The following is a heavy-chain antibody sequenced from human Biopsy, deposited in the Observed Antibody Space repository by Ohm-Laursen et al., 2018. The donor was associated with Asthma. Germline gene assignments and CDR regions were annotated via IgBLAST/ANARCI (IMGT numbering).Heavy chain of an antibody. D-gene: IGHD3-3*02. CDR3: ARTFHFWSPYHAEHYQL. J-gene: IGHJ1*01. CDR2: IKHDGTEK. Sequence: SLRLSCSASGFTFGDYWMSWDCQVQGKGLEWVANIKHDGTEKNHVDSLKGRFAISRDNAKNSLYLQMNSLRAEDTAVYYCARTFHFWSPYHAEHYQLWGQGTLVTVPS. V-gene: IGHV3-7*01. CDR1: GFTFGDYW.